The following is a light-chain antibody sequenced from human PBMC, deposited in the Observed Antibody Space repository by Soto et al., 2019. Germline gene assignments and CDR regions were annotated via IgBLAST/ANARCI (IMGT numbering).Light chain of an antibody. V-gene: IGLV2-14*01. CDR1: SSDIGGSKY. Sequence: QSVLAQPASLSGSPGQSITISCTGTSSDIGGSKYVSWYQQHPGKAPKLMIYEVTYRPSGVSARFSGSKSGNTASLTVSGLHAEDEADYYCSSYTSSGTLYVFGTGTKVTVL. J-gene: IGLJ1*01. CDR3: SSYTSSGTLYV. CDR2: EVT.